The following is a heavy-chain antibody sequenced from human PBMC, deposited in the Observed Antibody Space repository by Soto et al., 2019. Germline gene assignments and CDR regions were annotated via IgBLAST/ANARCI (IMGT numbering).Heavy chain of an antibody. V-gene: IGHV3-23*01. Sequence: PGGSLRLSCAPSGFPFSSYAMGWVRQAPGKGLEWVSAISGSGGSTYYADSVKGRFTISRDNSKNTLYLQMNSLRGEDTAVYYCGKGSAATNYFYYATDVWGQGTTATV. J-gene: IGHJ6*02. D-gene: IGHD2-15*01. CDR1: GFPFSSYA. CDR3: GKGSAATNYFYYATDV. CDR2: ISGSGGST.